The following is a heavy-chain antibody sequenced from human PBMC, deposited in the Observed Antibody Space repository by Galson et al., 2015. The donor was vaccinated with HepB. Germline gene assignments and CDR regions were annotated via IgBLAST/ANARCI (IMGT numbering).Heavy chain of an antibody. V-gene: IGHV3-73*01. CDR3: TRLDDLFGYSSS. J-gene: IGHJ4*02. CDR2: IRSKASNYAT. Sequence: SLRLSCAASGFTFSGSAIHWVRQTSGKGLEWVGRIRSKASNYATAYAASLKGRFTISRDDSKNTAYLHMKSLKTEDTAVYFCTRLDDLFGYSSSWGQGALVTVSS. CDR1: GFTFSGSA. D-gene: IGHD6-13*01.